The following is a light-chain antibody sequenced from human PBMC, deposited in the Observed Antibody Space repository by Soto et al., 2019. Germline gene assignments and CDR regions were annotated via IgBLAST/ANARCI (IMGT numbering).Light chain of an antibody. J-gene: IGLJ2*01. Sequence: QSALTQPPSVSGSPGQSVTISCTGTSSDVGSYNRVSWYQQPPGTAPKLMIYEVSNRPSGVPDRFSGSKSGNTASLTISGLQAEDEADYYCSSYTSSSTLGGVFGGGTKLTVL. CDR1: SSDVGSYNR. CDR2: EVS. V-gene: IGLV2-18*02. CDR3: SSYTSSSTLGGV.